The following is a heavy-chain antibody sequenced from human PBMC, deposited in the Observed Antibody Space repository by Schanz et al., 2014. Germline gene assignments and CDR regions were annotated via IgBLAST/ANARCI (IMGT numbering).Heavy chain of an antibody. V-gene: IGHV3-23*04. D-gene: IGHD3-3*01. J-gene: IGHJ4*02. CDR3: TKEDATDLWYFEH. Sequence: EVQLVESGGGLVQPGGSLRLSCAASGFSFSTHAMSWVRQAPGQGLEWVSGINTSGGSRYYAESVKGRFTISRDNSKNLVVLQMNSLRVDDTAVYYCTKEDATDLWYFEHWGQGTLVTVSS. CDR1: GFSFSTHA. CDR2: INTSGGSR.